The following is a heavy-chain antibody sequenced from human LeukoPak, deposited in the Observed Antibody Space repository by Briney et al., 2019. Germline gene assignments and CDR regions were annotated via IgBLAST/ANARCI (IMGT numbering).Heavy chain of an antibody. CDR2: ISSSSSTI. D-gene: IGHD1-26*01. V-gene: IGHV3-48*01. CDR3: AREFSGSNYGFPFDY. Sequence: GGSLRLSCAASGFTFSRYSMNWVRQAPGKGLEWVSYISSSSSTIYYADSVKGRFTISRDNAKNSLYLQMNSLRAEDTAVYYCAREFSGSNYGFPFDYWGQGTLVTVSS. CDR1: GFTFSRYS. J-gene: IGHJ4*02.